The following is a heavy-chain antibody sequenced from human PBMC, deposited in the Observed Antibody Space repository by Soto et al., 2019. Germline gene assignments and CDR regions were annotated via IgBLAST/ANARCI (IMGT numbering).Heavy chain of an antibody. CDR2: INPSGGST. V-gene: IGHV1-46*01. CDR1: GYTFTSYY. J-gene: IGHJ4*02. Sequence: XSVKVTCKASGYTFTSYYMHWVRQAPGQGLEWMGIINPSGGSTSYAQKFQGRVTMTRDTSTSTVYMELSSLRSEDTAVYYCARGKGNCRSTSCRTSLLGYWGQGTLVTVSS. D-gene: IGHD2-2*01. CDR3: ARGKGNCRSTSCRTSLLGY.